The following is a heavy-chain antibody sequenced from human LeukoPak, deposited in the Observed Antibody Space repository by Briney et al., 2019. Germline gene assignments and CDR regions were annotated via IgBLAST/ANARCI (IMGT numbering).Heavy chain of an antibody. CDR2: IDRNGDST. V-gene: IGHV3-20*04. CDR1: GFTFDDYG. J-gene: IGHJ6*02. D-gene: IGHD3-10*01. CDR3: AKDKRRYYYGSGSHGMDV. Sequence: PGGSLRLSCAASGFTFDDYGMSWVRQAPGKGLEWVSGIDRNGDSTGYADSVEGRFTISKDNAKNSLYLQMNSLRAEDTALYYCAKDKRRYYYGSGSHGMDVWGQGTTVTVSS.